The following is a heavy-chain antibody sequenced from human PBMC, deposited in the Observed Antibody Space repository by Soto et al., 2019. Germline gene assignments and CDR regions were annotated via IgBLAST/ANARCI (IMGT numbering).Heavy chain of an antibody. Sequence: SLKISCKGSGYSFTSYWIGWVRQMPGKGLEWMGIIYPGDSDTRYSPSFQGQVTISADKSISTAYLQWSSLKASDTAMYYCARHDYSGSPNYYYGMDVWGQGTTVTVSS. CDR3: ARHDYSGSPNYYYGMDV. CDR1: GYSFTSYW. J-gene: IGHJ6*02. V-gene: IGHV5-51*01. CDR2: IYPGDSDT. D-gene: IGHD3-10*01.